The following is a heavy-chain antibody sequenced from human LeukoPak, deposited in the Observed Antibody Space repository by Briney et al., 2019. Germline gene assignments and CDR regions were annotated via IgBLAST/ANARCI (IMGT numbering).Heavy chain of an antibody. V-gene: IGHV3-74*01. CDR3: VRDTPHRRLDP. CDR1: GFTFSDFW. D-gene: IGHD2-15*01. CDR2: INNDGSDI. J-gene: IGHJ5*02. Sequence: GGSLRLSCAASGFTFSDFWMHWVRRAPGKGLVWVSRINNDGSDIIYTDSVKGRFTISRDNAKNTLYLQMNSLRPEDTAVYYCVRDTPHRRLDPWGQGTLVTVSS.